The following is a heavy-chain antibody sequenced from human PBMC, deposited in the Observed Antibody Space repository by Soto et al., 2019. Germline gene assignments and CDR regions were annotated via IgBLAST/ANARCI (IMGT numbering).Heavy chain of an antibody. Sequence: QPGGSLRLSCAASGFTFSSYSMNWVRQAPGKGLEWVSYISSSSSTIYYADSVKGRFTISRDNAKNSLYLQMNSLRDEDTAVYYCARDPGYDFWSGLYGMDVWGQGTTVTVSS. D-gene: IGHD3-3*01. V-gene: IGHV3-48*02. CDR2: ISSSSSTI. CDR1: GFTFSSYS. J-gene: IGHJ6*02. CDR3: ARDPGYDFWSGLYGMDV.